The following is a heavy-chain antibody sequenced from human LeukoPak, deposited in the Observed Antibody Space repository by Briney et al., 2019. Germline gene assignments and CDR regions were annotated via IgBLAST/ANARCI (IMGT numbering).Heavy chain of an antibody. CDR3: ARAGNYDILTGYYNWFDP. CDR1: GGSISSYY. Sequence: SETLSLTCTVSGGSISSYYWSWIRQPAGEGLEWIGRIYTSGSTNYNPSLKSRVTMSVDTSKNQFSLKLSSVTAADTAVYYCARAGNYDILTGYYNWFDPWGQGTLVTVSS. D-gene: IGHD3-9*01. V-gene: IGHV4-4*07. CDR2: IYTSGST. J-gene: IGHJ5*02.